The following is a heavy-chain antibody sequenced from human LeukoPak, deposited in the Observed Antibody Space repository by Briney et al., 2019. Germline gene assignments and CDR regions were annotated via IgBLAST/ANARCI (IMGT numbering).Heavy chain of an antibody. J-gene: IGHJ6*02. V-gene: IGHV4-4*07. Sequence: SENLSLTCTVSGGSISSYYWSWIRQPAGKGLEWIGRIYTSGSTNYNPSLKSRVTMSVDTSKNQFSLKLSSVTAADTAVYYCARDRNYGDYGYYYYGMDVWGQGTTVTVSS. CDR3: ARDRNYGDYGYYYYGMDV. CDR1: GGSISSYY. CDR2: IYTSGST. D-gene: IGHD4-17*01.